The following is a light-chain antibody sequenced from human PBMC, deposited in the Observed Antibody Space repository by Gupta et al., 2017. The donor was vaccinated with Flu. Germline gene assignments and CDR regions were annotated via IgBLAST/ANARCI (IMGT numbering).Light chain of an antibody. Sequence: ERATLSCRASQSVSSSYLAWYQQKPGQAPRLLIYGASNRATGIPDRFSGSGSGTDFTLTISRLEPEDFAVYYCQQFGSSLFTFGPGTKVDIK. J-gene: IGKJ3*01. CDR2: GAS. CDR1: QSVSSSY. CDR3: QQFGSSLFT. V-gene: IGKV3-20*01.